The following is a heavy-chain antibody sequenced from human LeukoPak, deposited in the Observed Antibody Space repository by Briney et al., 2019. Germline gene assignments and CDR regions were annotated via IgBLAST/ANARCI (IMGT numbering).Heavy chain of an antibody. CDR2: IYYSGST. CDR1: GGSISSYY. V-gene: IGHV4-59*01. Sequence: KPSETLSLTCTVPGGSISSYYWSWIRQPPGKGLEWIGYIYYSGSTNYNPSLKSRVTISVDTSKNQFSLKLSSVTAADTAVYYCARVISGPDRIDYWGQGTLVTASS. J-gene: IGHJ4*02. CDR3: ARVISGPDRIDY. D-gene: IGHD3-10*01.